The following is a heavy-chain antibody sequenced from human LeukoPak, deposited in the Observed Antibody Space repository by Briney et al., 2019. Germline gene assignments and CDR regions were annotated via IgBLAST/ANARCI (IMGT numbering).Heavy chain of an antibody. CDR1: GGTFSSYA. D-gene: IGHD5-18*01. CDR2: IIPILGIA. CDR3: ARDRSVDTAMDYFDY. V-gene: IGHV1-69*04. Sequence: ASVKVSFKASGGTFSSYAISWVRQAPGQGLEWMGRIIPILGIANYAQKFQGRVTITADKSTSTAYMELSSLRSEDTAVYYCARDRSVDTAMDYFDYWGQGTLVTVSS. J-gene: IGHJ4*02.